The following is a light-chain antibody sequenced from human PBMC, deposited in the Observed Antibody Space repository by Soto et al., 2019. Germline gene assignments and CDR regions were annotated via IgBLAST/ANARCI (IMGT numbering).Light chain of an antibody. CDR2: GAS. J-gene: IGKJ4*01. CDR1: QSVSSSS. Sequence: EIVLTQSPGTLSLSPGERATLSCRASQSVSSSSLAWYQQKPGQAPRLLIYGASSRATGISDRFSGSGSGSDFTLTISRLEPEDFAVYYCQQYGSPPLTFGGGTKVEIK. CDR3: QQYGSPPLT. V-gene: IGKV3-20*01.